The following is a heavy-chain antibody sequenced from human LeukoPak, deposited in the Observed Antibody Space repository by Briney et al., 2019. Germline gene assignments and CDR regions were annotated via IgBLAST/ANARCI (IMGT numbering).Heavy chain of an antibody. CDR2: ISGSGSVI. CDR3: SRDPRPCDY. V-gene: IGHV3-48*02. CDR1: GFTFSSYS. J-gene: IGHJ4*02. Sequence: PGGSLRLSCAASGFTFSSYSMNWVRQAPGKGLESVAYISGSGSVIVYADSVKGRFTISRDNAQNSLYLQMNSLRDEDTAVYYCSRDPRPCDYWGQGTLVTVSS.